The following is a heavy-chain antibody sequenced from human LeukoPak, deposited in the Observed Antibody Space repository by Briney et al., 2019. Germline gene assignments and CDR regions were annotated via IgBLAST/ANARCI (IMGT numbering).Heavy chain of an antibody. J-gene: IGHJ4*02. V-gene: IGHV4-34*01. CDR2: INHSGST. Sequence: SETLSLTCAVYGGSFSGYYWSWIRQPPGKGLEWIGEINHSGSTNYNPSLKSRVTISVDTSKHQFPLNLSSVTAADTAVYYCARGAVAGTYWGQGTLVTVSS. CDR3: ARGAVAGTY. CDR1: GGSFSGYY. D-gene: IGHD6-19*01.